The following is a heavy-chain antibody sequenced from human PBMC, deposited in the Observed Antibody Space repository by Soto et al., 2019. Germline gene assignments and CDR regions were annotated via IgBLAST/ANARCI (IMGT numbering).Heavy chain of an antibody. CDR1: GFTFSNYG. CDR2: VSGTGGRT. D-gene: IGHD1-1*01. Sequence: PGGSLRLSCAASGFTFSNYGMSWVRQAPGKGLDWVSAVSGTGGRTRYADSVKGRFTISRDNSQNTLYLQMLSLRADDTAIYYWAKDYWNPRYFDNWGQGTLISVPS. CDR3: AKDYWNPRYFDN. J-gene: IGHJ4*02. V-gene: IGHV3-23*01.